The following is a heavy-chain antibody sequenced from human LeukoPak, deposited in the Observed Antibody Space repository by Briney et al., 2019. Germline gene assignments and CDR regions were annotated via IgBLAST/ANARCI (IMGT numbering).Heavy chain of an antibody. J-gene: IGHJ4*02. V-gene: IGHV4-59*01. D-gene: IGHD6-19*01. CDR3: AREGQWLGDPFDY. CDR2: IYYSGST. CDR1: GGSIGSYY. Sequence: SETLSLTCTVSGGSIGSYYWSWIRQPPGKGLEWIGYIYYSGSTNYNPSLKSRVTISVDTSKNQFSLKLSSVTAADTAVYYCAREGQWLGDPFDYWGQGTLVTVSS.